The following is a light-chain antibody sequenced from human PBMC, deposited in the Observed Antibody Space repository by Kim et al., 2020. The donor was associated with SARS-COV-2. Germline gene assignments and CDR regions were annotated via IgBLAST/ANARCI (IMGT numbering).Light chain of an antibody. CDR3: NSRDSSGDHPWV. CDR1: SLSTYY. J-gene: IGLJ3*02. CDR2: GNN. Sequence: LGQPVRITCQGDSLSTYYASWYLQKPGQAPVLLIYGNNNRPSGIPDRFSGSGSGNTASLTITGAQAEDEADYYCNSRDSSGDHPWVFGGGTQLTVL. V-gene: IGLV3-19*01.